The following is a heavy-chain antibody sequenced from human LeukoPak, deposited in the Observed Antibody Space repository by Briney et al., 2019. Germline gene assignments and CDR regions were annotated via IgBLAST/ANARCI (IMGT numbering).Heavy chain of an antibody. D-gene: IGHD6-6*01. CDR1: GFTFSSYG. Sequence: GGSLRLSCAASGFTFSSYGMHWVRQAPGKGLEWVAFIRYDGSNKYYADSVKGRFTISRDNSKNTLYLQMNSPRAEDTAVYYCAKDRYSSSSNYYYYYMDVWGKGTTVTVSS. J-gene: IGHJ6*03. CDR3: AKDRYSSSSNYYYYYMDV. V-gene: IGHV3-30*02. CDR2: IRYDGSNK.